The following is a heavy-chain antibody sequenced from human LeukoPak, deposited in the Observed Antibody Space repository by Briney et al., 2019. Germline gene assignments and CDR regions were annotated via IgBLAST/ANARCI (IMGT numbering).Heavy chain of an antibody. Sequence: ASVKVSCKASGYTFTSYGISWVRQAPGQGLEWMGIINPSGGSTSYAQKFQGRVTMTRDMSTSTVYMELGSLRSEDTAVYYCARGVGSGYYASFDYWGQGTLVTVSS. D-gene: IGHD3-3*01. CDR3: ARGVGSGYYASFDY. V-gene: IGHV1-46*01. J-gene: IGHJ4*02. CDR1: GYTFTSYG. CDR2: INPSGGST.